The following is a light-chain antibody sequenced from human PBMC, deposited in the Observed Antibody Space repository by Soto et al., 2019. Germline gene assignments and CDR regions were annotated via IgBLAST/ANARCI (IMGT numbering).Light chain of an antibody. Sequence: QSVLTEPASVSVSPGQSITISCTGTSSDVGGYYYVSWYQHHPGKAPKLIIYQVTNRPSGASNRFSASKSGNTASLTISALQAEDEADYYCCSYSSSSTFYVFGTGTKVTVL. CDR2: QVT. V-gene: IGLV2-14*01. CDR3: CSYSSSSTFYV. CDR1: SSDVGGYYY. J-gene: IGLJ1*01.